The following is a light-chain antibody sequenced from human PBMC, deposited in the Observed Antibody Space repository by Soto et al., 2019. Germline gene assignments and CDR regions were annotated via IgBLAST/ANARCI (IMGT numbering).Light chain of an antibody. V-gene: IGLV2-14*01. J-gene: IGLJ1*01. CDR1: SSDVGGYNY. CDR3: SSYTSSSILYV. Sequence: QTVLTQPASVYGSPGQSITISCTGTSSDVGGYNYVSWYQQHPGKAPKLMIYDVSNRPSGVSNRFSGSKSGNTASLTISGLQAEDEADYYCSSYTSSSILYVFGTGTKLTVL. CDR2: DVS.